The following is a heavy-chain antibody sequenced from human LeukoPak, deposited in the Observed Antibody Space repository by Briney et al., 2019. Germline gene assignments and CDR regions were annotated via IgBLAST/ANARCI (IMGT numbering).Heavy chain of an antibody. CDR3: ARDRQYYYDSSGTWRGDY. D-gene: IGHD3-22*01. Sequence: GASVKVSCKASGYTFTSYGISWVRQAPGQGLEWMGWISAYNGNTNYAQKLQGRVTMTTDTSTSTAYMELRSLRSDDTAVYYCARDRQYYYDSSGTWRGDYWGQGTLVTVSS. CDR1: GYTFTSYG. CDR2: ISAYNGNT. J-gene: IGHJ4*02. V-gene: IGHV1-18*01.